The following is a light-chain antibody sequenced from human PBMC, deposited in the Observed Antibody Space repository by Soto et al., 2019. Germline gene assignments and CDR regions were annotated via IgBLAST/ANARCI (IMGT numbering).Light chain of an antibody. CDR3: QQYGSSPRT. CDR1: QSVTNK. Sequence: EMLMTQSPATLSVSPGERVSLSCWASQSVTNKLAWYQQRPGQPPRLLIYATSSRATDIPDRFIGYGSGTDFTLTISRLEPEDFAVYYCQQYGSSPRTFGQGTKVDI. V-gene: IGKV3-20*01. CDR2: ATS. J-gene: IGKJ1*01.